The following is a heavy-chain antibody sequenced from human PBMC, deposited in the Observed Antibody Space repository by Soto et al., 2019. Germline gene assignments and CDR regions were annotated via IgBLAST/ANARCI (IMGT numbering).Heavy chain of an antibody. J-gene: IGHJ4*02. V-gene: IGHV4-59*01. Sequence: PSETLSLTCTVSGGSISSYYWSWIRQPPGKGLEWIGYIYYSGSTNYNPSLKSRVTMSVDTSKNQFSLNLTSLTAADTAIYYCARANWYSAYWGQGTLVTVSS. CDR3: ARANWYSAY. CDR2: IYYSGST. CDR1: GGSISSYY. D-gene: IGHD1-7*01.